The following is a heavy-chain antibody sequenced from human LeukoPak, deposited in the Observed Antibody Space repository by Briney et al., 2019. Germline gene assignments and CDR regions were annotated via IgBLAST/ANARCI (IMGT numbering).Heavy chain of an antibody. Sequence: SETLSLXCTVSGGSISSSDYYWGWIRQPPGKGLEWIGSVYYSGITYYNPSLKSRVTISVDTSKNQFSLKLTSEAAADTALYYCARQTFYDFSRRAFDIWGQGTLVTVSS. D-gene: IGHD3-3*01. CDR2: VYYSGIT. CDR1: GGSISSSDYY. J-gene: IGHJ3*02. CDR3: ARQTFYDFSRRAFDI. V-gene: IGHV4-39*01.